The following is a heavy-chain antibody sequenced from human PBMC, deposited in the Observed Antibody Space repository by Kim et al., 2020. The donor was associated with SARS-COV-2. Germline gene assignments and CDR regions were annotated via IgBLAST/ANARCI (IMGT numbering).Heavy chain of an antibody. CDR2: IYYSGST. Sequence: SETLSLTCTVSGGSISSYYWSWIRQPPGKGLEWIGYIYYSGSTNYNPSLKSRVTISVDTSKNQFSLKLSSVTAADTAVYYCARYYRDFDYWGQGNLVTVS. V-gene: IGHV4-59*01. J-gene: IGHJ4*02. D-gene: IGHD4-4*01. CDR3: ARYYRDFDY. CDR1: GGSISSYY.